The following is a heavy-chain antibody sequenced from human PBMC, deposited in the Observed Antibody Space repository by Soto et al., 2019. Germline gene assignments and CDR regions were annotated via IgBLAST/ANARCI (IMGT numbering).Heavy chain of an antibody. Sequence: PGESLKISCXGSGYSFTSYWIGWVRQMPGKGLEWMGIIYPGDSDTRYSPSFQGQVTISADKSISTAYLQWSSLKASDTAMYYCASGGDGYSPRRDGFDIWGQGTMVTVSS. D-gene: IGHD2-21*01. V-gene: IGHV5-51*01. CDR1: GYSFTSYW. CDR3: ASGGDGYSPRRDGFDI. CDR2: IYPGDSDT. J-gene: IGHJ3*02.